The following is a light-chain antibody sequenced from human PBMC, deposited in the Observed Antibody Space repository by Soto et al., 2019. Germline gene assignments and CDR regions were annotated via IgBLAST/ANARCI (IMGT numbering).Light chain of an antibody. Sequence: DIVLTQSRGTRSLSPAEVATLSCRASQSVGSSYLASYQQKPGQAPSLLMYGASSRATGIRDRFSGSGSGTDFTLTISRLEPEDFAVYYCQQYGNSPRTFGQGTKV. CDR2: GAS. CDR1: QSVGSSY. CDR3: QQYGNSPRT. J-gene: IGKJ1*01. V-gene: IGKV3-20*01.